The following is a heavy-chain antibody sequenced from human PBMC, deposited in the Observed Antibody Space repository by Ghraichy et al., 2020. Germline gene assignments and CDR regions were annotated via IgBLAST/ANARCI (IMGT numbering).Heavy chain of an antibody. CDR1: GFTFSSYA. J-gene: IGHJ4*02. D-gene: IGHD6-13*01. Sequence: GGSLRLSCAASGFTFSSYAMHWVRQAPGKGLKWVAVISYDGSNKYYADSVKGRFTISRDNSKNTLYLQMNSLRAEDTAVYYCASPYSRASSRYFDYWGQGTLVTVSS. CDR2: ISYDGSNK. V-gene: IGHV3-30*04. CDR3: ASPYSRASSRYFDY.